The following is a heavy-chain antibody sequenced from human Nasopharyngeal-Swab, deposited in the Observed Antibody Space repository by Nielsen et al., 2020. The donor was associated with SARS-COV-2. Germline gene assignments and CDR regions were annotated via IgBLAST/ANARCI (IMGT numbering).Heavy chain of an antibody. CDR2: MSHDGGYK. CDR3: ARGVTFGGVIVPPYYFDY. D-gene: IGHD3-16*02. CDR1: GFTFSSYG. J-gene: IGHJ4*02. V-gene: IGHV3-30*03. Sequence: GGSLRLSCAASGFTFSSYGMHWVRQAPGKGLEWVAVMSHDGGYKHYAVSVEGRFTISRDNSKNTLNLQMNSLRAEDTAVYYCARGVTFGGVIVPPYYFDYWGQGTLVTVSS.